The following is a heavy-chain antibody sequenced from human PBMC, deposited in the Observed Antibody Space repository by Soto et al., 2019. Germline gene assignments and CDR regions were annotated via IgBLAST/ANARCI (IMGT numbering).Heavy chain of an antibody. J-gene: IGHJ6*02. CDR2: IYGSGIT. Sequence: QVQLQESGPGLVKPSETLSLTCTVSGGSISSGGYWTWVRQRPGKGLEWIGYIYGSGITYYSPSLVSRGSISMDTSKNQFSLKMTSVTAADTAVYFCARDRGSYGMDVWGQGTTVTV. CDR1: GGSISSGGY. CDR3: ARDRGSYGMDV. V-gene: IGHV4-31*03.